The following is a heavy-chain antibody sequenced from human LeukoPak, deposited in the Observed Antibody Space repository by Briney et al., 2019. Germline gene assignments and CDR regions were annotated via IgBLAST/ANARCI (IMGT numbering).Heavy chain of an antibody. J-gene: IGHJ4*02. Sequence: GSLRLSCAASGFTVRSNYMSWVRQAPGKGLEWVSIIYSGGSTYYADSVKGRFTISRDNSKNTLYLQMSSLRAEDTAVYYCARDRFGGRSYYFDYWGQGTLVTVSS. CDR2: IYSGGST. D-gene: IGHD1-26*01. CDR3: ARDRFGGRSYYFDY. V-gene: IGHV3-66*01. CDR1: GFTVRSNY.